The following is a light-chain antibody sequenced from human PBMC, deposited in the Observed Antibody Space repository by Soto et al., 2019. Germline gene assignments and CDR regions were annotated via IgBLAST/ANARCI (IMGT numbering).Light chain of an antibody. CDR2: GAF. J-gene: IGKJ4*01. CDR3: QQYIFWPPA. Sequence: EIVMTQSPSTLSLSPGERATLSCRASQSFRSNLAWYQQKPGQAPRRLLSGAFTGPTGVPARFSGGGSGTEFTLTISSLQSEDFAVYYCQQYIFWPPAFGEGTKVEIK. V-gene: IGKV3-15*01. CDR1: QSFRSN.